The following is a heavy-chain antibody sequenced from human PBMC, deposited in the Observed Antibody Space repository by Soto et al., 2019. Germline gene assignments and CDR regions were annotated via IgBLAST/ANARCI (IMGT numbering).Heavy chain of an antibody. CDR2: INPSGGST. J-gene: IGHJ6*02. CDR1: RCTFTNFY. D-gene: IGHD1-26*01. V-gene: IGHV1-46*01. CDR3: ARSQVGRPLDV. Sequence: ASVTVSCQASRCTFTNFYIHWLRQAPGQGLEWMGIINPSGGSTTYPQKFQGRVTMTRDTSTSTVHMELITLRSEDTAVYYCARSQVGRPLDVWGPGTTVTVSS.